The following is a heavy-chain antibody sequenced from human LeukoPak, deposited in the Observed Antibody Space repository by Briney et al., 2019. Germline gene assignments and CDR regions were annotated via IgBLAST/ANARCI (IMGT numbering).Heavy chain of an antibody. V-gene: IGHV3-30*02. CDR1: GFTFSSYG. CDR3: ATAPRAYGNEYSSSPASPDYWYFDL. CDR2: IRYDGSNK. D-gene: IGHD6-6*01. J-gene: IGHJ2*01. Sequence: GGSLRLSCAASGFTFSSYGMHWVRQAPGKGLEWVAFIRYDGSNKYYADSVKGRFTISRDNSKNTLYLQMNSLRAEDTAVYYCATAPRAYGNEYSSSPASPDYWYFDLWGRGTLVTVSS.